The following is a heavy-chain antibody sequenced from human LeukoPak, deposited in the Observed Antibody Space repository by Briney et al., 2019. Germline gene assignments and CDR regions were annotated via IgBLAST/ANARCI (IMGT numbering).Heavy chain of an antibody. CDR2: ITPSGGT. V-gene: IGHV1-2*02. D-gene: IGHD6-6*01. CDR1: GYTFTSYA. J-gene: IGHJ4*02. Sequence: GASVKVSCKASGYTFTSYAMHWVRQAPGQGLEWMGWITPSGGTNYPQKFQGRVAITRDTSITTAYMDLSRLTSDDTAVYYCARVSTGGYSSSAYWGQGTLVTVSS. CDR3: ARVSTGGYSSSAY.